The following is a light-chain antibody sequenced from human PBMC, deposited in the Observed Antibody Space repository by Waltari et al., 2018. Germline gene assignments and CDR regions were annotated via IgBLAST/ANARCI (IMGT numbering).Light chain of an antibody. CDR1: QGISNY. J-gene: IGKJ1*01. Sequence: DIQMTQSPSPLSASVGDRVTIPCRASQGISNYLAWYQQKPGKVPKLLIYAASTLQPGVPSRFSGSGSGTEFTLTISSLQPEDVATYYCQKYNSAPWTFGQGTKVEIK. CDR2: AAS. V-gene: IGKV1-27*01. CDR3: QKYNSAPWT.